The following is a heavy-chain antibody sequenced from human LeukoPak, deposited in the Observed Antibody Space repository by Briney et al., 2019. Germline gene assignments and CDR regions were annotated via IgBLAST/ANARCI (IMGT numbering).Heavy chain of an antibody. Sequence: PSETLSLTCAVSGGSISSSNWWSWVRQPPGKGLEWIGYIYHSGSTYYNPSLKSRVTISVDTSKNQFSLNLNSVTAADTAVYYCARGGAARLHFQNWGQGTLVTVSS. CDR2: IYHSGST. J-gene: IGHJ1*01. CDR1: GGSISSSNW. CDR3: ARGGAARLHFQN. D-gene: IGHD6-6*01. V-gene: IGHV4-4*02.